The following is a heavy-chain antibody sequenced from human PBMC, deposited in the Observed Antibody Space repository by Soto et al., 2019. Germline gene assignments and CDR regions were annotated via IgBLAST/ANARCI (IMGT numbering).Heavy chain of an antibody. CDR3: ARGPTTETVDS. Sequence: SETLSLTCSVSGASIYNGGYFWSWIRQSPGKGLEWIGHIHNSGSPYYNPSLKSRVTISADTSMNQFSLALTSVTAADTAMYYCARGPTTETVDSWGQGILVTVSS. CDR1: GASIYNGGYF. J-gene: IGHJ4*02. CDR2: IHNSGSP. V-gene: IGHV4-30-4*01.